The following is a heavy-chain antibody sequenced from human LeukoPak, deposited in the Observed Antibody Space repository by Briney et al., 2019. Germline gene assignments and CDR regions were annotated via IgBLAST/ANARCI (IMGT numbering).Heavy chain of an antibody. V-gene: IGHV1-24*01. J-gene: IGHJ4*02. Sequence: ASVKVSCKVSGYTLTELSMHWVRQAPGKGLEWMGGFDPEDGETIYAQKFQGRVTMTEDTSTDTAYMELSSLRSEDTAVYYCARGGVVSRGQWLCADYWGQGALVTVSS. CDR3: ARGGVVSRGQWLCADY. CDR1: GYTLTELS. D-gene: IGHD6-19*01. CDR2: FDPEDGET.